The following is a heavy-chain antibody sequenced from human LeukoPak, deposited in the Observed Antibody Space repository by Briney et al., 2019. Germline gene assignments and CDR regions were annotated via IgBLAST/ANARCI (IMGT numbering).Heavy chain of an antibody. CDR1: GFTFSSYA. D-gene: IGHD5-12*01. CDR3: ASGGLLAFDP. Sequence: GGSLRLSCAASGFTFSSYAMNWVRQAPGKGLEWVSTISGSGGSTYYADSVKGRFTISRDNAKSSLYLQMNSLRAEDTAVYYCASGGLLAFDPWGQGTLVTVSS. J-gene: IGHJ5*02. CDR2: ISGSGGST. V-gene: IGHV3-23*01.